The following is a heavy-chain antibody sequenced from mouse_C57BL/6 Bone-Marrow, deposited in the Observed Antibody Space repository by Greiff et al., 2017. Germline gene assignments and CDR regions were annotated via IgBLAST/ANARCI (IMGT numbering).Heavy chain of an antibody. CDR3: ARNRGLLRAMDY. CDR2: IWSGGST. D-gene: IGHD1-1*01. CDR1: GFSLTSYG. J-gene: IGHJ4*01. Sequence: VKVVESGPGLVQPSQSLSITCTVSGFSLTSYGVHWVRQSPGKGLEWLGVIWSGGSTDYNAAFISRLSISKDNSKSQVFFKMNSLQADDTAIYYCARNRGLLRAMDYWGQGSSVTVSS. V-gene: IGHV2-2*01.